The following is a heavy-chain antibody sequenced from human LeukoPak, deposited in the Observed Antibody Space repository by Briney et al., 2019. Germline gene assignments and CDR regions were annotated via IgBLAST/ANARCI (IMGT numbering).Heavy chain of an antibody. Sequence: PGGSLRLSCAASGFTFSNYGMHWVRQAPGKGLEWVTLIWYDGTKKYYADSVKGRFTISRDNSKNTLYLQMNSLRAEDTAVYYCARAPNWDYYYFDYWGQGTLVTVSS. J-gene: IGHJ4*02. D-gene: IGHD1-7*01. CDR3: ARAPNWDYYYFDY. V-gene: IGHV3-33*01. CDR2: IWYDGTKK. CDR1: GFTFSNYG.